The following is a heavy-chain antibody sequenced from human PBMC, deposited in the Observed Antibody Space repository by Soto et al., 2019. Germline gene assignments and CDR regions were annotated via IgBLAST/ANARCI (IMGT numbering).Heavy chain of an antibody. CDR1: GFTFSSYA. D-gene: IGHD4-17*01. CDR3: AKGGGYGDYVDY. J-gene: IGHJ4*02. CDR2: ISGSGGST. Sequence: EVQLLESGGGLVQPGGSLRLSCAASGFTFSSYAMSWVRQAPGKGLEWVSAISGSGGSTYYADSVKGRFTISRDNSKNTLYLQRNSLRAEDTAVYYCAKGGGYGDYVDYWGQGTLVTVSS. V-gene: IGHV3-23*01.